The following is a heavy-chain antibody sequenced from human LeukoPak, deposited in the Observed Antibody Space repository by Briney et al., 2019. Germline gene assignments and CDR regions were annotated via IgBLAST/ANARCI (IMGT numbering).Heavy chain of an antibody. V-gene: IGHV3-23*01. CDR2: ISGSGGST. D-gene: IGHD4-23*01. CDR1: GFTFSSYA. J-gene: IGHJ4*02. Sequence: QPGGSLRLSCAASGFTFSSYAMIWVRQAPGKGLEWVSAISGSGGSTYCADSGKGRFTISRDNSKNTLYLQMNSLRAEDTAVYYCAKPTTVVTWDFDYWGQGTLVTVSS. CDR3: AKPTTVVTWDFDY.